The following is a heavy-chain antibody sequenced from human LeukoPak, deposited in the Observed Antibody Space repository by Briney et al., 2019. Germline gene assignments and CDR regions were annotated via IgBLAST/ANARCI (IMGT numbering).Heavy chain of an antibody. V-gene: IGHV3-21*06. CDR3: ARGGRFGGEYYYYMDV. CDR2: ITSSSSYI. CDR1: GFTFSSYN. Sequence: GGSLRLSCAASGFTFSSYNMNWVRQAPGKGPEWVSSITSSSSYIYYADSVKGRFTISRDNAKNSLYLQMESLRVEDTAVYYCARGGRFGGEYYYYMDVWGKGTTVTVSS. J-gene: IGHJ6*03. D-gene: IGHD2-15*01.